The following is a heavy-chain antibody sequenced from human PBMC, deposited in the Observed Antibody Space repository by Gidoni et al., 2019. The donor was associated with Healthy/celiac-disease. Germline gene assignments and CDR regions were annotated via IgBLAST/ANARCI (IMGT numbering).Heavy chain of an antibody. J-gene: IGHJ4*02. CDR1: AFTLSSYA. V-gene: IGHV3-23*01. CDR2: ISCSGGST. CDR3: AKDGGGYWNLYYFDY. D-gene: IGHD1-1*01. Sequence: EVQLLESGGGLVQPGGSLILYCAGFAFTLSSYAMSWVRQASGKGLEWVSAISCSGGSTYYADSVKGRFTNSRDNSKNTLYLQMNSLRAEDTAVYYCAKDGGGYWNLYYFDYWGQGTMVTVSS.